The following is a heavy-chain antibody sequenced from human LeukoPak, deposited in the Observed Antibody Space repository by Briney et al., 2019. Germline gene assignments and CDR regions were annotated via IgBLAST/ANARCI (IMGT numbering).Heavy chain of an antibody. V-gene: IGHV3-20*04. CDR1: GFTFSSYS. CDR3: ARDVKTYTSGSYDY. Sequence: PGGSLRLSCAASGFTFSSYSMNWVRQAPGMGLEWVSDINWSGGSTGYADSVKGRFTISRDNAKNSLYLQMDSLRAEDTAFYYCARDVKTYTSGSYDYWGQGTLVTVSS. J-gene: IGHJ4*02. CDR2: INWSGGST. D-gene: IGHD3-10*01.